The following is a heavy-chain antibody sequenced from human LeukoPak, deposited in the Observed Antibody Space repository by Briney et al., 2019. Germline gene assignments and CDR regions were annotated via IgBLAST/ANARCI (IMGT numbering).Heavy chain of an antibody. CDR2: IGIDGATT. Sequence: PGGSLRLSCAVSGFTFSSCGMSWVRQAPGKGLEWVSVIGIDGATTYYADSVKGRFTISRDNSKNTLYLQMNSLRAEDTAVYYCARGIVGASTYYFDYWGQGTLVTVSS. D-gene: IGHD1-26*01. CDR3: ARGIVGASTYYFDY. CDR1: GFTFSSCG. J-gene: IGHJ4*02. V-gene: IGHV3-23*01.